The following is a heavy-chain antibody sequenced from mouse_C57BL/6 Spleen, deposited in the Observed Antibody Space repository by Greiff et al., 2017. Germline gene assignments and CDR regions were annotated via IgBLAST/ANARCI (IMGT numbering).Heavy chain of an antibody. Sequence: QVQLKESGPGLVQPSQSLSITCTVSGFSLTSYGVHWVRQSPGKGLEWLGVIWSGGSTDYNAAFISRLSISKDNSKSQVFFKMNSLQADDTAICYCAGLGRFAYWGQGTLVTVSA. CDR1: GFSLTSYG. D-gene: IGHD4-1*01. CDR3: AGLGRFAY. V-gene: IGHV2-2*01. J-gene: IGHJ3*01. CDR2: IWSGGST.